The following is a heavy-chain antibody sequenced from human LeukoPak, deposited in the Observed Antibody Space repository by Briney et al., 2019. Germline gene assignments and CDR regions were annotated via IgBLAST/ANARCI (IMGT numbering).Heavy chain of an antibody. CDR2: IYYSGST. CDR3: ARDAGSSSVWDV. V-gene: IGHV4-59*01. J-gene: IGHJ6*02. CDR1: GGSISSYY. D-gene: IGHD6-13*01. Sequence: SSETLSLTCTVSGGSISSYYWSWIRQPPGKGLEWIGYIYYSGSTNYNPSLKSRVTISVDTSKNQFSLKLSSVTAADTAVYYCARDAGSSSVWDVWGQGTTATVSS.